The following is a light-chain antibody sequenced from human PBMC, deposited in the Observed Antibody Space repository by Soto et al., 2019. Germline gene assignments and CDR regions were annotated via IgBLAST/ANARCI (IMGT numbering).Light chain of an antibody. CDR1: SSDVGGYNY. CDR2: DVS. J-gene: IGLJ2*01. V-gene: IGLV2-11*01. CDR3: CSYAGRYTL. Sequence: QSALTQPRSVSGSPGQSVTISCTGTSSDVGGYNYVSWYQQHPGKAPKLMIYDVSKRPSGVPDRFSGSKSGNTASLTISGLQAEDEADYYCCSYAGRYTLFGGGTTLTVL.